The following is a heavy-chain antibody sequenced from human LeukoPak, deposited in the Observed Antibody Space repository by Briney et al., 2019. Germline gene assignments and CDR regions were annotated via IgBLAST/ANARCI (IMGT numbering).Heavy chain of an antibody. CDR1: GYSISSGYY. J-gene: IGHJ4*02. CDR2: IYHSGST. D-gene: IGHD3-10*01. Sequence: SETLSLTCTVSGYSISSGYYWGWIRQPPGKGLEWIGSIYHSGSTYYTPSLKSRVTISVDTSKNQFSLRLSSVTAADTAVYYCASRPYGSGYYFDYWGQGTLVTVSS. CDR3: ASRPYGSGYYFDY. V-gene: IGHV4-38-2*02.